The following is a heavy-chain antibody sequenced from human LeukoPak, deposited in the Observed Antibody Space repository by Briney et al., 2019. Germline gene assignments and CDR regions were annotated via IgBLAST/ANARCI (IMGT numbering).Heavy chain of an antibody. CDR3: ARELGYGMDV. Sequence: GGPLRLSGAASGLTFSDYGIPWSRKAPGKGLGWVADIWYDGSSKYYADSVMGRFTISRDNSRDTLHLQMNSLRAEDTAVYYCARELGYGMDVWGQGTTVTVSS. CDR2: IWYDGSSK. V-gene: IGHV3-33*01. D-gene: IGHD7-27*01. CDR1: GLTFSDYG. J-gene: IGHJ6*02.